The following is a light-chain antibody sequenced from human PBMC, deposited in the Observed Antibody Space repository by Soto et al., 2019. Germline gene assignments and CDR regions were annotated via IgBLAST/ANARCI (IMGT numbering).Light chain of an antibody. J-gene: IGKJ4*01. Sequence: EIVLTQSPGTLSLSPGERATLSCRASQSVSSSYLAWYQQKPGQAPRLLIYDASSRATGIPDRFSGSGSGTAFHLTISRLEPEDFAVYYCQQYGSSPLTFGGGTKVDIK. CDR1: QSVSSSY. V-gene: IGKV3-20*01. CDR2: DAS. CDR3: QQYGSSPLT.